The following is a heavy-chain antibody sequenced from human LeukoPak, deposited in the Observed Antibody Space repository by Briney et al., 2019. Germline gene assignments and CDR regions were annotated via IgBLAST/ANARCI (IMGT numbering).Heavy chain of an antibody. CDR1: GGSISSYY. V-gene: IGHV4-59*12. CDR2: IYYSGST. CDR3: AREKQPNWFDP. Sequence: SETLSLTCTVSGGSISSYYWSWIRQPPGKGLEWIGSIYYSGSTYYNPSLKSRVTISVDTSKNQFSLKLSSVTAADTAVYYCAREKQPNWFDPWGQGTLVTVSS. D-gene: IGHD6-13*01. J-gene: IGHJ5*02.